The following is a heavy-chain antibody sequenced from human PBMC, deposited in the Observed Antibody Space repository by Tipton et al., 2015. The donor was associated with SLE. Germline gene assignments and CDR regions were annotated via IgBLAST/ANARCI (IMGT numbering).Heavy chain of an antibody. J-gene: IGHJ4*02. Sequence: TLSLTCTVSGGSIRSYYWSWIRQSPGKGLEWIGSIYRSGTAYYNPSLKSRVTMSVDASKNQFSLKLTSVTAADTAVYYCARDPYDSWSDYQATFDYWGQGTLVTVSP. CDR1: GGSIRSYY. V-gene: IGHV4-59*04. CDR2: IYRSGTA. CDR3: ARDPYDSWSDYQATFDY. D-gene: IGHD3-3*01.